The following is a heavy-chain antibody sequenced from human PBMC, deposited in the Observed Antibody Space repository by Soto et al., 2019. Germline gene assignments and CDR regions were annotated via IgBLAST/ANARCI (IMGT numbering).Heavy chain of an antibody. CDR3: ARDPSTTGYYGLDV. CDR2: IYSGGVT. J-gene: IGHJ6*02. V-gene: IGHV3-53*01. Sequence: PGGSLRLSCAVSGFTVKSYQMNWVRQAPGKGLEWVSVIYSGGVTYYAGSVKGRFTITRDSSKNTVYLQMNSLRAEDTAMYYCARDPSTTGYYGLDVWGQGTTVTVSS. D-gene: IGHD3-10*01. CDR1: GFTVKSYQ.